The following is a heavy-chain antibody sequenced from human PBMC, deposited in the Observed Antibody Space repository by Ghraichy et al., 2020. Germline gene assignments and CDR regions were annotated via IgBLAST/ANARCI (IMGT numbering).Heavy chain of an antibody. Sequence: ETLSLTCAVSGGSFNDFYWSWIRQSPGKGLEWIGEINQSGGATYNPSLKSRVTMSVDTSKTQFSLNLSSVTAADTAIYYCARGPGMVGFIVPRPFDFWGQGTLVNVSS. D-gene: IGHD1-26*01. CDR1: GGSFNDFY. CDR3: ARGPGMVGFIVPRPFDF. CDR2: INQSGGA. J-gene: IGHJ4*02. V-gene: IGHV4-34*01.